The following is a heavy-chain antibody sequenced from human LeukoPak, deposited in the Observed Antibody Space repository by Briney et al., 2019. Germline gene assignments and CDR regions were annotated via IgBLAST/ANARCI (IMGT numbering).Heavy chain of an antibody. V-gene: IGHV3-23*01. Sequence: GGSLRLSCAASAFTFSRDDMAWVRQPPGKRPEWISSISGNGAGTHYVDSVRGRFIISRDNSKNTVYLQMNSLRAEDTAIYYCAREDSSMVLSLDYWGQGTLVTVSS. D-gene: IGHD5-18*01. CDR2: ISGNGAGT. CDR1: AFTFSRDD. CDR3: AREDSSMVLSLDY. J-gene: IGHJ4*02.